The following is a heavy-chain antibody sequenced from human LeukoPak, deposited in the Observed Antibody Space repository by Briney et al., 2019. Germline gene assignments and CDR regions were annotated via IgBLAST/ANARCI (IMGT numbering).Heavy chain of an antibody. CDR3: ARKSIMSSYYFDY. Sequence: GASMKVSCKASGYIFINYGISWVRQAPGQGLEWMGWISAYNGNTNYAQKLQGRVTMTTDTSTSTAYMELRSLRSDDTAVYYCARKSIMSSYYFDYWGQGTLVTVSS. V-gene: IGHV1-18*01. CDR1: GYIFINYG. CDR2: ISAYNGNT. J-gene: IGHJ4*02. D-gene: IGHD3-16*01.